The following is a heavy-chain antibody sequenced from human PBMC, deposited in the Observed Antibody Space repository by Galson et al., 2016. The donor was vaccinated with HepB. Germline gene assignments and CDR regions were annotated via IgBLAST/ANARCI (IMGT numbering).Heavy chain of an antibody. V-gene: IGHV3-30*18. CDR2: ISYDGDRK. D-gene: IGHD3-3*01. CDR3: AKASGGGPYDSWNSPGFSGVF. J-gene: IGHJ4*02. CDR1: GITFNVYA. Sequence: SLRLSCAASGITFNVYAMHWVRQAPGKGLEWVAVISYDGDRKYYADSVKGRFTISRDDSTKTLYLQMNSLGPDDTAMYYCAKASGGGPYDSWNSPGFSGVFWGQGTLVTVSS.